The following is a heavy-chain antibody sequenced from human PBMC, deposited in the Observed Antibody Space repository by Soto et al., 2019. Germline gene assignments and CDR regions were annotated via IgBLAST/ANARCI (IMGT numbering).Heavy chain of an antibody. D-gene: IGHD3-3*01. CDR1: GGTFSSYA. CDR3: ATREPGSVRFLEWLPPQYYYYYGMDV. Sequence: QVQLVQSGAEVKKPGSSVKVSCKASGGTFSSYAISWVRQAPGQGLEWMGGIIPIFGTANYAQKFQGRVTITADESTSTAYMELSSLRSEDTAVYYCATREPGSVRFLEWLPPQYYYYYGMDVWGQGTTVTVSS. CDR2: IIPIFGTA. J-gene: IGHJ6*02. V-gene: IGHV1-69*01.